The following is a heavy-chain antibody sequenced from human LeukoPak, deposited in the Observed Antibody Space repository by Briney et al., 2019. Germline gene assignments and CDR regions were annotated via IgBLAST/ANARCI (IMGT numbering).Heavy chain of an antibody. V-gene: IGHV4-4*07. CDR3: ARYTANTAGYSFDF. D-gene: IGHD3-22*01. CDR2: IYTSGST. J-gene: IGHJ4*02. CDR1: GGSISSYY. Sequence: SETLSLTCTVSGGSISSYYWSWIRQPAGKGLEWIGRIYTSGSTNYNPSLKSRVTMSVDTSKNQFSLKLGSVTAASTAVYYCARYTANTAGYSFDFWGQGALVTVSS.